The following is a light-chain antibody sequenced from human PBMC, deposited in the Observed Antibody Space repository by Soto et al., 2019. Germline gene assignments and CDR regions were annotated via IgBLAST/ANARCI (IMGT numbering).Light chain of an antibody. CDR2: GAS. CDR3: QQYGSSSYT. CDR1: QSVASSY. J-gene: IGKJ2*01. V-gene: IGKV3-20*01. Sequence: EIVLTQSPGTLSLSPGEGATLSCRASQSVASSYLAWYQQKPGQAPRLLIYGASNRATGIPDRFSGGGSGTDFTLTISRLEPEDFAAYYCQQYGSSSYTFGQGTKLESK.